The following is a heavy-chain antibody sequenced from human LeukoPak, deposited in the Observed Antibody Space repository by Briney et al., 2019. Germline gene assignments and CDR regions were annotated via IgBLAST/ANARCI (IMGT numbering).Heavy chain of an antibody. Sequence: SETLSLTCAVYGGSFSGYYWSWIRQPAGKGLEWIGRIYTSGSTNYDPSLKSRVTISLDTSKSQFSLKLSSVTAADTAVYYCARSWGATMVRGVTPYYFDYWGQGTLVTVSS. CDR3: ARSWGATMVRGVTPYYFDY. CDR2: IYTSGST. J-gene: IGHJ4*02. CDR1: GGSFSGYY. V-gene: IGHV4-59*10. D-gene: IGHD3-10*01.